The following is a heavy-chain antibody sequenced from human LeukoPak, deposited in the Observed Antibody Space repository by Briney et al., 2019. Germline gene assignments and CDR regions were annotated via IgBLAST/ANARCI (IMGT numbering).Heavy chain of an antibody. CDR2: IYPGDSDT. CDR3: VRQIDGGDPEDCFDI. J-gene: IGHJ3*02. D-gene: IGHD2-21*02. Sequence: GESLKIPCKGSGYSFSSYWIGWVRQMPGEGLEWMGIIYPGDSDTRYNPSLQGQVTISADKSINTAFLQWSSLKASDTAMYYCVRQIDGGDPEDCFDIWGQGTMVTVSS. CDR1: GYSFSSYW. V-gene: IGHV5-51*01.